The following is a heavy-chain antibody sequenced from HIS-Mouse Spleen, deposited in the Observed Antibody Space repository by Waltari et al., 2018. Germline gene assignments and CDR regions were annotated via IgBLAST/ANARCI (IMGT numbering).Heavy chain of an antibody. CDR2: IDPNSGGT. Sequence: QVQLVQSGAEVKKPGASVKVSCKASGYTFTGYYMHWVRQAPGQGLEWMGWIDPNSGGTNYAQKCQGRVTMTRDTSISTAYMELSRLRSDDTAVYYCASVSGYEYYYGMDVWGQGTTVTVSS. J-gene: IGHJ6*02. CDR3: ASVSGYEYYYGMDV. V-gene: IGHV1-2*02. CDR1: GYTFTGYY. D-gene: IGHD5-12*01.